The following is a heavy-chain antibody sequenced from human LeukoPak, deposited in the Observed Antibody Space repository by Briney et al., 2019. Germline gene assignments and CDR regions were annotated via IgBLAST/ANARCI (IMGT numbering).Heavy chain of an antibody. V-gene: IGHV3-23*01. D-gene: IGHD2-8*01. Sequence: GGSLRLSCSASGFTFRNFAISWVRQAPGKGLEWVSSIGGGDTHYADSVKGRFNHSRDDSRSTMDLQMNSLRAEDTAVYYCAKDGQSFNSMYDYFDSWGQRTLVTVSS. J-gene: IGHJ4*02. CDR3: AKDGQSFNSMYDYFDS. CDR1: GFTFRNFA. CDR2: IGGGDT.